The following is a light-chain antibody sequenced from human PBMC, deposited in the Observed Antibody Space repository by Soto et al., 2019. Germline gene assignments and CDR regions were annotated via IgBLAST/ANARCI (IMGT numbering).Light chain of an antibody. J-gene: IGKJ1*01. V-gene: IGKV3-20*01. CDR1: QSVSSNY. CDR3: QQYGSATWT. Sequence: EIVLTQSPGTLSLSPGERATLSCRASQSVSSNYLAWYQQKPGQAPRPLIYGASSRATGIPDRFSGSGAGTDFTLTISRLESEDFAVCYCQQYGSATWTFCQGTKVDIK. CDR2: GAS.